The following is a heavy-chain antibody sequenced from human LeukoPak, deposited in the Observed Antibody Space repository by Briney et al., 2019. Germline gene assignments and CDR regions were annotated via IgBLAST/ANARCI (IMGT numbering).Heavy chain of an antibody. CDR3: ARGVLLLWFGELFDY. V-gene: IGHV4-59*01. CDR1: GGSISSFY. CDR2: IFYSGIT. D-gene: IGHD3-10*01. J-gene: IGHJ4*02. Sequence: SETLSLTCTVSGGSISSFYWSWIRQPPGKGLEWIGYIFYSGITNYNPSLKSRVTISVDTSKNQFSLKLSSVTAADTAVYYCARGVLLLWFGELFDYWGQGTLVTVSS.